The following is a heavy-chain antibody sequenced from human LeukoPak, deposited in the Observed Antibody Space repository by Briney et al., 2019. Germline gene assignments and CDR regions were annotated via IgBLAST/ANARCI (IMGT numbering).Heavy chain of an antibody. CDR1: GGTFSSYA. CDR3: AGGPPYGGYDLIDY. D-gene: IGHD5-12*01. Sequence: ASVKVSCKASGGTFSSYAISWVRQAPGQGLEWMGGIIPIFGTANYAQKFQGRVTITADKSTSTAYMELSSLRSEDTAVYYCAGGPPYGGYDLIDYWGQGTLVTVSS. CDR2: IIPIFGTA. J-gene: IGHJ4*02. V-gene: IGHV1-69*06.